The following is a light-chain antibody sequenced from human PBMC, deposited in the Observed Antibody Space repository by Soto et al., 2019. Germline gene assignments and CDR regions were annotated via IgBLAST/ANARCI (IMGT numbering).Light chain of an antibody. CDR1: SSDVGGYNY. J-gene: IGLJ3*02. V-gene: IGLV2-14*01. CDR3: SSYVTSGTLV. Sequence: QSALTQPASVSGSPGQSITISCTGTSSDVGGYNYVSWYQQHPGTAPKLMIYEVSNRPSGVSDRFSGSRSGNTASLTISGLQAEDEADYYCSSYVTSGTLVFGGGTKLTVL. CDR2: EVS.